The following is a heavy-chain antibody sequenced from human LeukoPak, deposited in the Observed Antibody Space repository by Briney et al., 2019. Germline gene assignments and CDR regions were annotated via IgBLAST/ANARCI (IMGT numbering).Heavy chain of an antibody. Sequence: QPGRSLRLSCAASGFTFDDYAMHWVRQAPGKGLEWVAVISYDGSNKYYADSVKGRFTISRDNSKNTLYLRMNSLRAEDTAVYYCAKARSSITYSFDYWGQGTLVTVSS. CDR2: ISYDGSNK. CDR3: AKARSSITYSFDY. J-gene: IGHJ4*02. CDR1: GFTFDDYA. V-gene: IGHV3-30-3*01.